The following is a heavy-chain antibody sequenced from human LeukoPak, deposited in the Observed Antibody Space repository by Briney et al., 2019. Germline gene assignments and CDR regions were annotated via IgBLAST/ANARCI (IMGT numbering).Heavy chain of an antibody. CDR3: ARVVGLTGYSSSWYSGYYYYMDV. CDR1: GGTFSSYA. CDR2: IIPVFGTT. Sequence: SVKVSCKASGGTFSSYAISWVRQAPGQGLEWMGGIIPVFGTTNYAQKFQDRVTITADKSTSTAYMELSSLRSEDTAVYYCARVVGLTGYSSSWYSGYYYYMDVWGKGTTVTISS. V-gene: IGHV1-69*06. D-gene: IGHD6-13*01. J-gene: IGHJ6*03.